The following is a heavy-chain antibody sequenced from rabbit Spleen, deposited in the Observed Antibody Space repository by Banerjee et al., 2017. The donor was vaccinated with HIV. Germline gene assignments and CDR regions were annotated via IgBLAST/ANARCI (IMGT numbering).Heavy chain of an antibody. CDR1: GFSFNSGYD. Sequence: QSLEESGGGLVKPGASLTLTCKASGFSFNSGYDMCWVRQAPGKGLEWVACAYAGSSGSTYSATWAKGRFSISRENAQNTVFLQMTSLTVADTATYFCARDLTGVIGWNFGWWGQGTLVTVS. D-gene: IGHD1-1*01. J-gene: IGHJ4*01. CDR2: AYAGSSGST. CDR3: ARDLTGVIGWNFGW. V-gene: IGHV1S40*01.